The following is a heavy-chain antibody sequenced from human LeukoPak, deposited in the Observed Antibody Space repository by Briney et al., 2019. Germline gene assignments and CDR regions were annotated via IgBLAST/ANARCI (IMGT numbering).Heavy chain of an antibody. D-gene: IGHD3-3*01. CDR1: GYTFTSYY. J-gene: IGHJ4*02. CDR2: INPSGGST. CDR3: ARGPRITIFGVVIIPYFDY. Sequence: ASVKVSCKASGYTFTSYYMHWVRQAPGQGLEWMGIINPSGGSTSYAQKFQGRVTMTRDTSTSTVYMELSSLRSEDTAVYYCARGPRITIFGVVIIPYFDYWGQGTLVTASS. V-gene: IGHV1-46*01.